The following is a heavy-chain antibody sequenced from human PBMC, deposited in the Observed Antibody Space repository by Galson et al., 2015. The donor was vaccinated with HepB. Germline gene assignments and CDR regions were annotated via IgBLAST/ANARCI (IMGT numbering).Heavy chain of an antibody. V-gene: IGHV1-69*13. CDR2: IIPIFGTA. CDR1: GGTFSRYA. J-gene: IGHJ6*03. CDR3: ASGIATPNYYYYYMDV. Sequence: SVKVSCKASGGTFSRYAISWVRQAPGQGLEWMGGIIPIFGTANYAQKFQGRVTITADESTSTAYMELSSLRSEDTAVYYCASGIATPNYYYYYMDVWGKGTTVTVSS. D-gene: IGHD6-13*01.